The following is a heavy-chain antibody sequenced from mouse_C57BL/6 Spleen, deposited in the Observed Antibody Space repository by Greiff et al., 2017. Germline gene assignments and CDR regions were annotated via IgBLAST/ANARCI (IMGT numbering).Heavy chain of an antibody. CDR2: IDPSDSYT. CDR3: AFITNAMDY. D-gene: IGHD1-1*01. V-gene: IGHV1-50*01. Sequence: QVQLQQSGAELVKPGASVKLSCKASGYTFTSYWMQWVKQRPGQGLEWIGEIDPSDSYTNYNQKFKGKATLTVDTSSSTAYMQLSSLTSEDSAVYYCAFITNAMDYWGQGTSVTVSS. CDR1: GYTFTSYW. J-gene: IGHJ4*01.